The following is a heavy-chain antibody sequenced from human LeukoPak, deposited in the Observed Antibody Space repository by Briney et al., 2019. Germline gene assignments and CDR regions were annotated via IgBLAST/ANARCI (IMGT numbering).Heavy chain of an antibody. CDR1: GCSISSSGYY. D-gene: IGHD5-18*01. CDR2: IYYSGST. J-gene: IGHJ4*02. CDR3: ARLFGYNYGHIDY. V-gene: IGHV4-39*07. Sequence: PSETLSLTCTVSGCSISSSGYYWGCIRQPPGKGLEWIGSIYYSGSTYYNPSLKSRVTISVDTSKNQFSLKLSSVTAADTAVYYCARLFGYNYGHIDYWGQGTLVTVSS.